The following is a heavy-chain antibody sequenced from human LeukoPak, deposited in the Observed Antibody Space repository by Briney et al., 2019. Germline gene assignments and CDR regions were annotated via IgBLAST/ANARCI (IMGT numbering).Heavy chain of an antibody. V-gene: IGHV5-51*01. J-gene: IGHJ4*02. CDR1: GYSFTSYW. Sequence: GESLKISCKGSGYSFTSYWIGWVRQMPGKGLEWMGIIYPGDSDTRYSPSFQGQVTISADKSISTAYLQWSSLKASDTAMYYCAIQDFPNYYDSSGLDYWGQGTLVTVSS. D-gene: IGHD3-22*01. CDR2: IYPGDSDT. CDR3: AIQDFPNYYDSSGLDY.